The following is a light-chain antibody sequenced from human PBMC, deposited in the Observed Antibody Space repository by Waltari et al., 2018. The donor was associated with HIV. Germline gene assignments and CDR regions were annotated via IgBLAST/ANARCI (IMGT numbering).Light chain of an antibody. V-gene: IGKV3-15*01. CDR3: QQYNNWPQYT. CDR1: QSVSSN. J-gene: IGKJ2*01. CDR2: GGA. Sequence: EIVMTQSPATLAVSPGERATLSCRASQSVSSNLAWYQQKPGHAARRLINGGATRATGIPARISGSSSATEFTLTISSLQSEDFAVDYCQQYNNWPQYTFGQGTKLEIK.